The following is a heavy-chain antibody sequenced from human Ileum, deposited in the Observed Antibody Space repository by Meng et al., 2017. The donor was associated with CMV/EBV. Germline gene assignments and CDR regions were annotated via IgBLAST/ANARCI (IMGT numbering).Heavy chain of an antibody. D-gene: IGHD5-12*01. CDR3: ATGGSGYIPW. CDR2: IKGDGSYT. CDR1: GFTFGNSW. Sequence: EVHLVESGGGLAQPGGSLRLSCAASGFTFGNSWMHWVRQAPGKGLVWVSRIKGDGSYTTYADSVKGRFTISRDNAKNTVYLQMNSLRADDTAAYYCATGGSGYIPWWGQGTLVTVSS. J-gene: IGHJ4*02. V-gene: IGHV3-74*01.